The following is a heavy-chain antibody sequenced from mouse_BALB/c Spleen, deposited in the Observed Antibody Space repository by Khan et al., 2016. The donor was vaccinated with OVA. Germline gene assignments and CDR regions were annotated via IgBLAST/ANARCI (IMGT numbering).Heavy chain of an antibody. CDR1: GYTFTNYG. Sequence: QIQLVQSGPELKKPGETVKISCKAFGYTFTNYGMNWVKQAPGKGLKWMGWINTYTGEPTYADDFKGRFAFSLETSAHTAYLQINNLKNEDTATYFCARSASYWFFDVWGAGTTVTVSS. CDR3: ARSASYWFFDV. V-gene: IGHV9-3-1*01. J-gene: IGHJ1*01. D-gene: IGHD6-1*01. CDR2: INTYTGEP.